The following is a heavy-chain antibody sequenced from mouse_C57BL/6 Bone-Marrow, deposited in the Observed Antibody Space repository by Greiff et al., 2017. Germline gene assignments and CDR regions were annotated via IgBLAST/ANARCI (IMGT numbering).Heavy chain of an antibody. CDR1: GYAFSSYW. CDR2: IYPGDGDT. D-gene: IGHD2-12*01. V-gene: IGHV1-80*01. J-gene: IGHJ2*01. Sequence: QVQLQQSGAELVKPGASVKISCKASGYAFSSYWMNWVKQRPGKGLEWIGQIYPGDGDTNYNGKFKGKATLTADKSSSTAYMQLSSLTSEDSAVYFCASRYYSTLGFDYWGQGTTRTVSS. CDR3: ASRYYSTLGFDY.